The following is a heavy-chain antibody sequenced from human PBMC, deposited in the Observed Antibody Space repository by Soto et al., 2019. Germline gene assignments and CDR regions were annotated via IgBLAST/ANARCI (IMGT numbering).Heavy chain of an antibody. CDR2: IYYSGST. CDR1: GGSISSGGYY. D-gene: IGHD3-22*01. Sequence: SETLSLTCTVSGGSISSGGYYWSWTRQHPGKGLEWIGYIYYSGSTYYNPSLKRRVTISVDTSKNQFSLKLSSVTAADTAVYYCASGYDSSGYYYGMDVWGHGTTVSVSS. J-gene: IGHJ6*02. V-gene: IGHV4-31*03. CDR3: ASGYDSSGYYYGMDV.